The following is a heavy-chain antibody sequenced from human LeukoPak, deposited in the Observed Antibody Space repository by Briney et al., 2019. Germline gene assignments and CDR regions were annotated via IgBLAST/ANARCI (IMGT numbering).Heavy chain of an antibody. J-gene: IGHJ4*02. CDR2: IGSSSSTI. D-gene: IGHD6-6*01. CDR1: LPFFSSYS. V-gene: IGHV3-48*04. CDR3: ARGKAPLDY. Sequence: GASQLPSCAAGLPFFSSYSMNCGRPAGGGGLEWVSYIGSSSSTIYYADSVMGRFTISRDNAKNSLYLQMNSLRAEDTAVYYCARGKAPLDYWGQGTRVTVSS.